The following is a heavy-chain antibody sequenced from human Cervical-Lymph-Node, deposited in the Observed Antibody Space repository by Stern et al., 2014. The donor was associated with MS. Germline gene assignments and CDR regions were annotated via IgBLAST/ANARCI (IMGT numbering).Heavy chain of an antibody. CDR1: GYTFTSYG. CDR3: ARGGNDYVWGSYRTFDY. J-gene: IGHJ4*02. CDR2: ISAYNGNT. D-gene: IGHD3-16*02. Sequence: VQLGESGAEVKKPGASVKVSCKASGYTFTSYGISWVRQAPGQGLEWMGGISAYNGNTNYAQKLQGRVTMTTDTSTSTAYMELRSLRSDDTAVYYCARGGNDYVWGSYRTFDYWGQGTLVTVSS. V-gene: IGHV1-18*04.